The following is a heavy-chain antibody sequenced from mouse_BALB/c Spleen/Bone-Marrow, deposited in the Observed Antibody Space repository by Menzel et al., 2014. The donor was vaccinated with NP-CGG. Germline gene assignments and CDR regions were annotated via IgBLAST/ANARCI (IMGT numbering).Heavy chain of an antibody. CDR1: GFNIKDTY. J-gene: IGHJ3*01. CDR3: TRRGDIYYGSSAWFAY. V-gene: IGHV14-3*02. D-gene: IGHD1-1*01. Sequence: VQLQQPGAELVKPGASVKLSCTASGFNIKDTYLHWVKQRPEQGLEWIGRIDPANGNTDYDPKFQGKATITADTSSNTTYLALSTLTSEDTAVYYCTRRGDIYYGSSAWFAYWGQGTLVPVSA. CDR2: IDPANGNT.